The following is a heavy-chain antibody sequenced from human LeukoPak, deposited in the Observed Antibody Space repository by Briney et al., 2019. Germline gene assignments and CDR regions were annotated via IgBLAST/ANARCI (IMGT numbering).Heavy chain of an antibody. J-gene: IGHJ4*02. Sequence: GGSLRLSCAASGFTVSLYYMTWVRQAPGKGLEWVSVIYSGGPTYYADSVKGRVTISRDNAKNTLYLQMNSLRPEDTAVYYCAKDFFKWLYYFDYWGQGTLVTVSS. CDR3: AKDFFKWLYYFDY. V-gene: IGHV3-53*05. D-gene: IGHD3-3*01. CDR1: GFTVSLYY. CDR2: IYSGGPT.